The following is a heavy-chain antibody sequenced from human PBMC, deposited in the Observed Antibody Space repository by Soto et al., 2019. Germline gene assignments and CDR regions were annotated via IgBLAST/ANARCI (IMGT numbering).Heavy chain of an antibody. Sequence: VGSLRLSCSASGFTFSSYAMHWVRQAPGKGLEYVSAISSNGGSTYYADSVKGRFTISRDNSKNTLYLQMSSLRAEDTAVYYCVKGLESGSYSKYYYYGLDVWGQGTTVTVSS. CDR2: ISSNGGST. V-gene: IGHV3-64D*08. CDR1: GFTFSSYA. J-gene: IGHJ6*02. CDR3: VKGLESGSYSKYYYYGLDV. D-gene: IGHD1-26*01.